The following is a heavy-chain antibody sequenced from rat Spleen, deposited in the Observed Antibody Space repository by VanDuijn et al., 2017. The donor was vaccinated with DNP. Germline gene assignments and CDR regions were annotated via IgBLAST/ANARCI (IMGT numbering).Heavy chain of an antibody. D-gene: IGHD4-3*01. CDR3: TRGGTYYFDY. CDR2: MSPTTRSS. J-gene: IGHJ2*01. V-gene: IGHV5-27*01. CDR1: GFSFRDYD. Sequence: EVQLVESGGGLVQPGRSLKLSCVASGFSFRDYDMAWVRQAPSNGLEWVACMSPTTRSSYYRDSVRGRFTVSRDDSTSTLYLQMDSLRSEDTATYYCTRGGTYYFDYWGQGVLVTVSS.